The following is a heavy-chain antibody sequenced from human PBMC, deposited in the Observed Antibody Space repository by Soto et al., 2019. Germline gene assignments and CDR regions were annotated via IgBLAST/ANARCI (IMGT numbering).Heavy chain of an antibody. J-gene: IGHJ6*02. Sequence: ASVKVSCKASGYTFTSYGISWVRQAPGQGLEWMGWISAYNGNTNYAQKLQGRVTMTTDTSTSTAYMELRSLRSDDTAVYYCARKMKWELRFYGMDVWGQGTTVTVSS. CDR1: GYTFTSYG. CDR2: ISAYNGNT. CDR3: ARKMKWELRFYGMDV. D-gene: IGHD1-26*01. V-gene: IGHV1-18*01.